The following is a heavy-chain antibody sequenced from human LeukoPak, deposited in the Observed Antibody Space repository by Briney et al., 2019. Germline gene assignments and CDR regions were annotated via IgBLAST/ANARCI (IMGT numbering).Heavy chain of an antibody. CDR1: GFTFSRYA. V-gene: IGHV3-21*01. Sequence: GGSLRLSCATSGFTFSRYAMNWIRQAPGKGLEWVSFISSDTTNKNYADSVKGRFTISRDNAKNSVYLQLNSLRAEDTAMYYCARDLGGPDYWGQGTLVTVCS. CDR3: ARDLGGPDY. CDR2: ISSDTTNK. J-gene: IGHJ4*02. D-gene: IGHD3-16*01.